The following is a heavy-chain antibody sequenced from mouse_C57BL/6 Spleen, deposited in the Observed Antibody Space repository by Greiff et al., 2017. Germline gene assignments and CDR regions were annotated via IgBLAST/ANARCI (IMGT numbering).Heavy chain of an antibody. CDR1: GYSFTGYF. V-gene: IGHV1-20*01. CDR2: INPYNGDT. Sequence: EVKLQQSGPELVKPGDSVKISCKASGYSFTGYFMNWVMQSHGKSLEWIGRINPYNGDTFYNQKFKGKATLTVDKSSSTAHMELRSLTSDDSAVYYCARTTVDAMDYWGQGTSVTVSS. J-gene: IGHJ4*01. D-gene: IGHD1-1*01. CDR3: ARTTVDAMDY.